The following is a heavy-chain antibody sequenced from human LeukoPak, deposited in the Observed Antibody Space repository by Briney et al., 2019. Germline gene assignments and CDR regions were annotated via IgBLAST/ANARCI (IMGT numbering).Heavy chain of an antibody. Sequence: ASVTVSCKASGYTFTNYPMNWVRQAPGQGLEWMGWIDTNPGNPTYAQGFTGRFVFSLDTPVTTTYLQISSLKAEDTAVYYCTRDSYCSGGRCYSRVGYWGQGTLVTVPS. D-gene: IGHD2-15*01. CDR1: GYTFTNYP. V-gene: IGHV7-4-1*02. CDR2: IDTNPGNP. CDR3: TRDSYCSGGRCYSRVGY. J-gene: IGHJ4*02.